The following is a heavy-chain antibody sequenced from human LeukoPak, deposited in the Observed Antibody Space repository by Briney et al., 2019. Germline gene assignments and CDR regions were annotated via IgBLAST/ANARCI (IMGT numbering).Heavy chain of an antibody. CDR3: ANGRGYSGYEGPYFDY. CDR2: ISYDGSNK. CDR1: GFTFSSYA. D-gene: IGHD5-12*01. J-gene: IGHJ4*02. V-gene: IGHV3-30*04. Sequence: GGSLRLSCAASGFTFSSYAMHWVRQAPGKGLEWVAVISYDGSNKYYADSVKGRFTISRDNSKNTLYLQMNSLRAEDTAVYYCANGRGYSGYEGPYFDYWGRGTLVTVSS.